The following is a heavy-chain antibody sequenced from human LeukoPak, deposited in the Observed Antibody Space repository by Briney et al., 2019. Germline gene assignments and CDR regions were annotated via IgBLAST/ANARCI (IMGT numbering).Heavy chain of an antibody. CDR1: GFTLSSYE. CDR3: AKVANWLDP. Sequence: GGSLRLSCAASGFTLSSYEMNWVRQAPGKGLEWVSYISSSGSTIYYADSVKGRFTISRDNSKNTLYLQMNSLRAEDTAVYYCAKVANWLDPWGQGTLVTVSS. CDR2: ISSSGSTI. J-gene: IGHJ5*02. V-gene: IGHV3-48*03.